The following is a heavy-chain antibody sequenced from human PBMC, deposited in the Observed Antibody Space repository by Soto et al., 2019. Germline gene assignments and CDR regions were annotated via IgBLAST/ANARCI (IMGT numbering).Heavy chain of an antibody. CDR3: AKSVDSSGYYYGAFDI. CDR1: GYTFTIYG. V-gene: IGHV1-18*01. Sequence: ASVKVSCTASGYTFTIYGISWVRQAPGQGLEWMGWISAYNGNTNYAQKLQGRVTMTTDTSTSTAYMELRSLRSDDTAVYYCAKSVDSSGYYYGAFDIWGQGTMVTVSS. J-gene: IGHJ3*02. D-gene: IGHD3-22*01. CDR2: ISAYNGNT.